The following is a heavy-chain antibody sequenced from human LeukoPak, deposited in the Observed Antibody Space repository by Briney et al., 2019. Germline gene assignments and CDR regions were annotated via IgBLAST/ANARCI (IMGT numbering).Heavy chain of an antibody. CDR2: IYTSGST. CDR1: GGSISSYY. V-gene: IGHV4-4*08. D-gene: IGHD3-10*01. J-gene: IGHJ4*02. Sequence: SETLSLTCTVSGGSISSYYWSCIRQPPGKGLEWIGYIYTSGSTNYNPSLKSRVTISVDTSKNQFSLKLSSVTAADTAVYYCARIGPMVRGVPRYYFDYWGQGTLFTVSS. CDR3: ARIGPMVRGVPRYYFDY.